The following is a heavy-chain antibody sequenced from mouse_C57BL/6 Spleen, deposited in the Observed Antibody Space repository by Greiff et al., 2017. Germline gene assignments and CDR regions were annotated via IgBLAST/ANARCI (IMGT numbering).Heavy chain of an antibody. V-gene: IGHV3-6*01. CDR3: AAPYYGSSYPFAY. CDR1: GYSITSGYY. D-gene: IGHD1-1*01. J-gene: IGHJ3*01. Sequence: EVQLQQSGPGLVKPSPSLSLTCSVTGYSITSGYYWNWIRQFPGNKLEWMGYISYDGSNNYNPSLKNPISITRDTSKNQFFLKLNSVTTEDTATYYGAAPYYGSSYPFAYWGQGTLVTVSA. CDR2: ISYDGSN.